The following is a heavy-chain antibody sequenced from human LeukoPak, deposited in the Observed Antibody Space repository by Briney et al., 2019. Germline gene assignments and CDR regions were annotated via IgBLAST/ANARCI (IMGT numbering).Heavy chain of an antibody. J-gene: IGHJ4*02. CDR2: ISGSSSYI. CDR3: ATSGSYYVSYFDY. Sequence: GGSLRLSCAASGFTFSTYNMNWVRQAPGKGLEWVSSISGSSSYIYYADSVKGRFSISRDNAKNSLYLQMNSLRAEDTAVYYCATSGSYYVSYFDYWGQGTLVTVSS. V-gene: IGHV3-21*04. CDR1: GFTFSTYN. D-gene: IGHD1-26*01.